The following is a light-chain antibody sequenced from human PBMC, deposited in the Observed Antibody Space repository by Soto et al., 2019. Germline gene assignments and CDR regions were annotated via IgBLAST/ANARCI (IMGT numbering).Light chain of an antibody. CDR2: AAS. CDR3: QQYNNWPRT. V-gene: IGKV1-5*01. Sequence: DIQMTQSPSTLFSSVGDIFTITCLASQSISSWLAWYQQKPGKAPKLLIYAASSLQSGVPSRFSGSGSGTDFTPTISSLQPEDFAVYYCQQYNNWPRTFGQGTKVDIK. CDR1: QSISSW. J-gene: IGKJ1*01.